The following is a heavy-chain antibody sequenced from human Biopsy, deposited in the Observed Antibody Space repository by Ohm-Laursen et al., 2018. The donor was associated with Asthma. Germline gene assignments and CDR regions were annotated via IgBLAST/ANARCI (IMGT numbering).Heavy chain of an antibody. D-gene: IGHD2-2*01. CDR1: GGTFNTYV. CDR2: INSVFGPP. CDR3: ARKAGSCISRTCYSLDF. J-gene: IGHJ4*02. Sequence: SVKVSCKSLGGTFNTYVIGWVRQAPGQGLEGMGGINSVFGPPTYPQKFQDRVTITADDSTSTVYMELSSLRSEDTVVYYCARKAGSCISRTCYSLDFWGQGTLVNVSS. V-gene: IGHV1-69*13.